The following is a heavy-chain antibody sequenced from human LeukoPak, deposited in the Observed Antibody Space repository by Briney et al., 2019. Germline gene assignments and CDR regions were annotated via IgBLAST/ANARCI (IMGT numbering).Heavy chain of an antibody. Sequence: SETLSLTCTVSGGSISSGGYYWSWIRQHPGKGLEWIGYIYYSGSTYYNPSLKSRVTISVDTSKNQFSLKLSSVTAADTAVYYCAGHHPRNTVDFWGQGTLVTVSS. CDR1: GGSISSGGYY. CDR2: IYYSGST. V-gene: IGHV4-31*03. J-gene: IGHJ4*02. CDR3: AGHHPRNTVDF. D-gene: IGHD2/OR15-2a*01.